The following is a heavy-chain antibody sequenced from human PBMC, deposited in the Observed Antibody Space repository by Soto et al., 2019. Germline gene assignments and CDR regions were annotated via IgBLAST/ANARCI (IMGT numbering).Heavy chain of an antibody. CDR3: AKDGGPAYCNSPGCAAADFDY. D-gene: IGHD2-2*01. Sequence: ASVEASCKAAGYTFTGYYRHWVRQAPGQGLEWMGWINPNSGVTNYAQKFQGWVTMTRDSSITTAYMELSSLRHEDTAVYYCAKDGGPAYCNSPGCAAADFDYWCQGNQVTVSS. CDR2: INPNSGVT. V-gene: IGHV1-2*04. CDR1: GYTFTGYY. J-gene: IGHJ4*02.